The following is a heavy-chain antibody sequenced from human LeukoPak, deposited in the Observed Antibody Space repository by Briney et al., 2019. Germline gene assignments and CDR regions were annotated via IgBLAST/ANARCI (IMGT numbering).Heavy chain of an antibody. V-gene: IGHV3-30*02. Sequence: GGSLRLSCEASGFTFSSYGMHWVRQAPGNGLEWVAFILYDGSNKYYADSVKGRFTISRDNSKNTLYLQMNSLRAEDTAVYYCAKASLLHYYDSSGSYAFDIWGQGTMVTVSS. CDR3: AKASLLHYYDSSGSYAFDI. CDR1: GFTFSSYG. J-gene: IGHJ3*02. CDR2: ILYDGSNK. D-gene: IGHD3-22*01.